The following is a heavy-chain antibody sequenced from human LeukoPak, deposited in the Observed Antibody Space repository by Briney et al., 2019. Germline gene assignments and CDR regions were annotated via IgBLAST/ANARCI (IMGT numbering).Heavy chain of an antibody. CDR2: IDSDGSRI. J-gene: IGHJ6*03. Sequence: GGSLRLSCEGSGFTFSTSWMHWVRQAPGKGLVWVSRIDSDGSRITYADSVKGRFTISRDNAKNTLYLQMNSLRAEDTAVYYCARGVRLITLIVVVTPDYSMDVWGKGAMVTVSS. CDR3: ARGVRLITLIVVVTPDYSMDV. V-gene: IGHV3-74*03. D-gene: IGHD3-22*01. CDR1: GFTFSTSW.